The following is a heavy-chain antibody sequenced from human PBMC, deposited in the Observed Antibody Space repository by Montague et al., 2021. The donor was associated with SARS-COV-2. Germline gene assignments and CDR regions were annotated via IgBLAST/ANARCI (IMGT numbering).Heavy chain of an antibody. V-gene: IGHV6-1*01. CDR3: ARERWAVGVSFDY. D-gene: IGHD1-26*01. J-gene: IGHJ4*02. CDR2: TYYRSRWSN. CDR1: GDSVSSNSAT. Sequence: CAISGDSVSSNSATWHWIRQSPSRGLEWLGRTYYRSRWSNDSAVSVRSRIIINPDTSTNQFSLQLSSVTPEDTAVYFCARERWAVGVSFDYWGQGTLVTVSS.